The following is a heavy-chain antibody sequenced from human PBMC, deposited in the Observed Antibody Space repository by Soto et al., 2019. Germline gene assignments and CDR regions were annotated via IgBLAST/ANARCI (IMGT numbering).Heavy chain of an antibody. Sequence: QVQLVQSGAEVKKPGASVKVSCKASGYTFTSYAMHWVRQAPGQRLEWMGWINAGNGNTKYSQKFQGRVTITRDKSASTAYMELSSLRSEDTAVYYCARWALWYSSSRRAISGFDPWGQGTLVTVSS. J-gene: IGHJ5*02. CDR2: INAGNGNT. CDR3: ARWALWYSSSRRAISGFDP. V-gene: IGHV1-3*01. CDR1: GYTFTSYA. D-gene: IGHD6-6*01.